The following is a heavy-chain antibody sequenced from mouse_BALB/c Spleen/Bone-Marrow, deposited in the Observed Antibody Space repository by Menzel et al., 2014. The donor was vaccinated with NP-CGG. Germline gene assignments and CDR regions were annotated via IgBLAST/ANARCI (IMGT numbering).Heavy chain of an antibody. D-gene: IGHD2-3*01. Sequence: EVKLQESGGGLVQPGGSLKLSCAASGFTFSSYGMSWVRQTPDKRLELVATINSNGGSTYYPDSVKGRFTISRDNAKNTLYLQISSLESEDTAMYYCARDGYYVFYAMDYWGQGTSVTVSS. CDR1: GFTFSSYG. CDR3: ARDGYYVFYAMDY. V-gene: IGHV5-6-3*01. CDR2: INSNGGST. J-gene: IGHJ4*01.